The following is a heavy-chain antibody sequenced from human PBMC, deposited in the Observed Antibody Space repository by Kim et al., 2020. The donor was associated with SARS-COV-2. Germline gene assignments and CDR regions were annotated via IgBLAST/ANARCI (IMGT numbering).Heavy chain of an antibody. CDR3: ARDFGGDYSSSSEDWYFDL. CDR1: GGSISSSSYY. J-gene: IGHJ2*01. V-gene: IGHV4-39*07. Sequence: SETLSLTCTVSGGSISSSSYYWGWIRQPPGKGLEWIGSIYYSGSTYYNPSLKSRVTISVDTSKNQFSLKLSSVTAADTAVYYCARDFGGDYSSSSEDWYFDLWGRGTLVTVSS. CDR2: IYYSGST. D-gene: IGHD6-6*01.